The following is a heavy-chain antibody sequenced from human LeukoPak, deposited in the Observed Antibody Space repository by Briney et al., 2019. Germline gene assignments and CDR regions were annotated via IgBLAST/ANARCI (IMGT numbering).Heavy chain of an antibody. CDR2: ISRSGYYI. Sequence: GGSLRLSCAASGFTFSNYTMNWVRQAPGKGLEWVSSISRSGYYIYYADSVKGRFTISRDNAKNSLSLQMNSLRAEDTAVYYCARQVDGSPWVDYWGQGTLVTVSS. CDR3: ARQVDGSPWVDY. CDR1: GFTFSNYT. D-gene: IGHD1-26*01. J-gene: IGHJ4*02. V-gene: IGHV3-21*01.